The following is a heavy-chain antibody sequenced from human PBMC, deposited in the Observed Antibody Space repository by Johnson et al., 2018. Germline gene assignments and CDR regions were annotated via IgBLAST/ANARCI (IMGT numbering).Heavy chain of an antibody. CDR1: GFTFSSYA. Sequence: VQLVESGGGVVQPGRSLRLSCAASGFTFSSYAMHWVRQAPGKGLEWVAVISYDGSNKYYADSVKGRFTISRDNSKNTLYLQMNSLRAEDTAVYYWASLRAGAFDIWGQGTMVTVSS. CDR2: ISYDGSNK. V-gene: IGHV3-30-3*01. CDR3: ASLRAGAFDI. J-gene: IGHJ3*02.